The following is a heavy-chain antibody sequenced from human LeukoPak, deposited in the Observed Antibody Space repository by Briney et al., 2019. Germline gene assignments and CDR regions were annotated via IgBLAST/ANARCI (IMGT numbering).Heavy chain of an antibody. D-gene: IGHD3-10*01. Sequence: ASVKVSCKASGYTFTSYYMHWVRQAPGQGLELMGIINPSGGSTRYAQQFQGRVTMTRDTSTSTVYMELSSLRSEDTAVYYCARDLGITMVRGVPDYYMDVWGKGTTVTVSS. CDR2: INPSGGST. CDR3: ARDLGITMVRGVPDYYMDV. CDR1: GYTFTSYY. J-gene: IGHJ6*03. V-gene: IGHV1-46*01.